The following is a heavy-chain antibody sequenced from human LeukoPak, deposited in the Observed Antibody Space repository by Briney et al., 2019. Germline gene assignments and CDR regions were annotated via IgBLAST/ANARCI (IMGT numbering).Heavy chain of an antibody. V-gene: IGHV3-7*01. CDR1: GFTFSSYW. D-gene: IGHD2-15*01. CDR2: IKQDGSEK. CDR3: ARHSSLRPKKTNWFDP. Sequence: GGSLRLSCAASGFTFSSYWMSWVRQAPGKGLEWVANIKQDGSEKYYVDSVKGRFTISRDNAKNSLYLQMNSLRAEDTAVYYCARHSSLRPKKTNWFDPWGQGTLVTVSS. J-gene: IGHJ5*02.